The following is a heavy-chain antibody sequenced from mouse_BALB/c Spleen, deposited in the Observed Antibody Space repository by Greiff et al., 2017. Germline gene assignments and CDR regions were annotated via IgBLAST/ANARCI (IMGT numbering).Heavy chain of an antibody. J-gene: IGHJ4*01. V-gene: IGHV5-9-4*01. CDR1: GFTFSSYA. Sequence: DVMLVESGGGLVKPGGSLKLSCAASGFTFSSYAMSWVRQSPEKRLEWVAEISSGGSYTYYPDTVTGRFTISRDNAKNTLYLEMSSLRSEDTAMYYCAREGHGNPMDYWGQGTSVTVSS. CDR3: AREGHGNPMDY. D-gene: IGHD2-1*01. CDR2: ISSGGSYT.